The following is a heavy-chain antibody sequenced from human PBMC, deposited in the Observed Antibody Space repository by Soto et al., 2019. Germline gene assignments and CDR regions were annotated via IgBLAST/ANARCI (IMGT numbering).Heavy chain of an antibody. V-gene: IGHV4-59*01. J-gene: IGHJ6*03. CDR2: IYYSGST. D-gene: IGHD2-2*01. CDR3: ARDFATSCYGDYYYYYLDV. CDR1: GGSISSYY. Sequence: PSETLSLTCTVSGGSISSYYWSWIRQPPGKGLEWIGYIYYSGSTNYNPSLKSRVTISVDTSKNQFSLKLSSVTAADTAVYYCARDFATSCYGDYYYYYLDVWGKGTTVTVSS.